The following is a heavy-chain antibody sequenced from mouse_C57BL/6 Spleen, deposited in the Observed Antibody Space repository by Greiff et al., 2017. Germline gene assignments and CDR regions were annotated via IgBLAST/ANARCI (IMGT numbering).Heavy chain of an antibody. Sequence: VQLQQSGPELVKPGASVKISCKASGYSFTGYYMNWVKQSPEKSLEWIGEINPSTGGTTYNQKFKAKATLTVDKSSSTAYMQLKSLTSEDSAVYYCARMDAWFAYWGQGTLVTVSA. CDR1: GYSFTGYY. CDR2: INPSTGGT. V-gene: IGHV1-42*01. J-gene: IGHJ3*01. CDR3: ARMDAWFAY.